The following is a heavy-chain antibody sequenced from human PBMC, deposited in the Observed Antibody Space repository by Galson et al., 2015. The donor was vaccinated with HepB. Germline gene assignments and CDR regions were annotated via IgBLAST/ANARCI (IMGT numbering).Heavy chain of an antibody. CDR2: IVVGSGTT. D-gene: IGHD2-21*02. CDR3: AAGWVTGDNWFDP. Sequence: SVKVSCKASGFTFTSSAVHWVRQARGQRLEWIGWIVVGSGTTNYAQKFQERVTITTDMSTSTAYMELSSLRSEDTAVYYCAAGWVTGDNWFDPWGQGTLVTVSS. CDR1: GFTFTSSA. V-gene: IGHV1-58*01. J-gene: IGHJ5*02.